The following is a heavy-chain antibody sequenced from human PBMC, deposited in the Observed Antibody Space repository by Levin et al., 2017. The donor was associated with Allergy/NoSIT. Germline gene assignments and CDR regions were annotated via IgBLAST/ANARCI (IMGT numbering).Heavy chain of an antibody. J-gene: IGHJ1*01. D-gene: IGHD6-6*01. CDR3: AHSFTSDIGNSYSQYFQH. Sequence: SGPTLVKPTQTLALTCTFSGFSLSARGVGVGWIRQPPGKALEWLAIIYWDDNKRYSSSLKSRLTINKDTSTDQVVLTMTNMDPVDTASYFCAHSFTSDIGNSYSQYFQHWGQGTLVTVSS. CDR1: GFSLSARGVG. CDR2: IYWDDNK. V-gene: IGHV2-5*02.